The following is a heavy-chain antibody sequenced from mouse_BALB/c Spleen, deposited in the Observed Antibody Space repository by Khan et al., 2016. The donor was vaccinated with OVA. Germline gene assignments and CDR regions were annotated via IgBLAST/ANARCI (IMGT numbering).Heavy chain of an antibody. CDR1: GFTFSDYG. V-gene: IGHV5-15*02. CDR3: ARSWAMDY. CDR2: ISSLAYSI. Sequence: DVMLVESGGGLVQPGGSRKLSCAASGFTFSDYGLAWVRQAPGKGPEWVAFISSLAYSIYYADTVTGRFTISRENAKNNLYLEMSILRFEETATYFCARSWAMDYWGQGTSCTVSS. J-gene: IGHJ4*01.